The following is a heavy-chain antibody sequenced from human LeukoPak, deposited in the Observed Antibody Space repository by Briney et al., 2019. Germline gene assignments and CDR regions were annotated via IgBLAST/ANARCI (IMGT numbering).Heavy chain of an antibody. CDR3: ARGEDSSSWCGGY. CDR2: ISSSSSTI. J-gene: IGHJ4*02. V-gene: IGHV3-48*01. Sequence: QSGGSLRLSCAASGFTFSSYSMNWVRQAPGKGLEWVSSISSSSSTIYYADSVKGRFTISRDNAKNSLYLQMNSLRAEDTAVYYCARGEDSSSWCGGYWGQGTLVTVSS. CDR1: GFTFSSYS. D-gene: IGHD6-13*01.